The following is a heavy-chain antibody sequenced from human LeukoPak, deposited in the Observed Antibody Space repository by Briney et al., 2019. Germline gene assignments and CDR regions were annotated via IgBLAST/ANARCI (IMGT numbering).Heavy chain of an antibody. CDR2: INSDGTST. D-gene: IGHD5-24*01. Sequence: PGKSLRLSCAASGFTFSSYGMHWVRQAPGKGLVWVSRINSDGTSTTYADSVKGRFTISRDNAKNTLYLQMKSLRVEDTAVYYCARVRDGYSTEGFDYWGQGTLVTVSS. V-gene: IGHV3-74*01. J-gene: IGHJ4*02. CDR3: ARVRDGYSTEGFDY. CDR1: GFTFSSYG.